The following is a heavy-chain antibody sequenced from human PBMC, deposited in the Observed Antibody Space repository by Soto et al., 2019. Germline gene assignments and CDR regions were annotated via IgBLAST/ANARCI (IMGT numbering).Heavy chain of an antibody. Sequence: PSETLSLTCAVSGGSITSANWWTWVRQPPGGGLEWIGEISHSGITNYKASLKSRVTMSVDKTKNDVSLKLTSVTAADTDVYYCARVLRGWFDPWGQGTPVTLSP. V-gene: IGHV4-4*02. J-gene: IGHJ5*02. CDR3: ARVLRGWFDP. CDR1: GGSITSANW. CDR2: ISHSGIT.